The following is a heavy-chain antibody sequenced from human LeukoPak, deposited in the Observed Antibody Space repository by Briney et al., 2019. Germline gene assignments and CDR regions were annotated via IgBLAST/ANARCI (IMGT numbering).Heavy chain of an antibody. CDR2: IYTSGST. V-gene: IGHV4-4*07. D-gene: IGHD3-3*01. J-gene: IGHJ5*02. CDR3: ARGYYDFWSGNNWFDP. CDR1: GGSISSYY. Sequence: PSETLSLTCTVSGGSISSYYWSWIRQPAGKGLEWIGRIYTSGSTNYNPSLKSRVTMSVDTSKNQLSLKLSSVTAADSAVYYCARGYYDFWSGNNWFDPWGQGTLVTVSS.